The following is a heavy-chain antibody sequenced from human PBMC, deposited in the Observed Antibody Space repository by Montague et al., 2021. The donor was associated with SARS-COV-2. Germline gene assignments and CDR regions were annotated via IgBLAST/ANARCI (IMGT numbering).Heavy chain of an antibody. CDR3: ARHGPNDYYHSRYFDL. CDR2: IYTSGST. V-gene: IGHV4-61*02. Sequence: TLSLTCTVSGGSISSGSYYWSWIRQPAGKGLEWIGRIYTSGSTNYNPSLKSQVTISVDTSKNQFSLKLSSVTAADTAVYYCARHGPNDYYHSRYFDLWGRGTLVTVSS. J-gene: IGHJ2*01. D-gene: IGHD3-10*01. CDR1: GGSISSGSYY.